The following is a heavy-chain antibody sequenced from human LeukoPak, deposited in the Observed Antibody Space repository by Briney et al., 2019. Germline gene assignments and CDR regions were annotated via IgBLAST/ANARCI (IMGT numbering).Heavy chain of an antibody. CDR3: TRVRVGATRYYFDY. J-gene: IGHJ4*02. CDR1: GGSISSYY. V-gene: IGHV4-59*01. CDR2: IYYSGST. Sequence: PSETLSLNCTVSGGSISSYYWSWIRPPPGKGLEWVGYIYYSGSTNYNPSLKSRVTISVDTSKNQFSLKLSSVTAADTAVYYCTRVRVGATRYYFDYWGQGTLVTVSS. D-gene: IGHD1-26*01.